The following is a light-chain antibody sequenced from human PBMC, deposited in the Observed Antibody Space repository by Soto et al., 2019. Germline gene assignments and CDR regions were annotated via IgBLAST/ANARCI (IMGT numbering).Light chain of an antibody. CDR2: GAS. Sequence: EILMTQSPATLSVSPGERATLSCRASQSIRSDLAWYQHKPGQGPRLLIYGASARVTGIPARFSGSGSVTAFTLTISSLQSEDFAVYHCQQYKGGWTFGQGTKVEIK. CDR3: QQYKGGWT. CDR1: QSIRSD. V-gene: IGKV3-15*01. J-gene: IGKJ1*01.